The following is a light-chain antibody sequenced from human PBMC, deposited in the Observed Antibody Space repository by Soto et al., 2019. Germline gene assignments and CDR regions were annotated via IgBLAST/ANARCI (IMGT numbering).Light chain of an antibody. Sequence: DIVMTQSPDSLAVSLGERATINCKSSQSVLYSSSNKNYLAWYQQKPGQPPKLLIYWASTRESGVPDRFSGSGSGTDFTLTISSLQAEDVAIYYCQQYYSTPLTFGPGTRVDLK. V-gene: IGKV4-1*01. CDR2: WAS. CDR3: QQYYSTPLT. CDR1: QSVLYSSSNKNY. J-gene: IGKJ3*01.